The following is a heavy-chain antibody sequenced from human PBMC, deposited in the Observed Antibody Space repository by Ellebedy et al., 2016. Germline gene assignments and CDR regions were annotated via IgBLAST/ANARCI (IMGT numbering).Heavy chain of an antibody. CDR2: INPNSGGT. CDR1: GYTFTGYY. D-gene: IGHD3-22*01. J-gene: IGHJ4*02. CDR3: ARDIYYDSSGYLPHFDY. V-gene: IGHV1-2*02. Sequence: ASVKVSCKASGYTFTGYYMHWVRQAPGQGLEWMGWINPNSGGTNYAQKFQGRVTITADKSTSTAYMELSSLRSEDTAVYYCARDIYYDSSGYLPHFDYWGQGTLVTVSS.